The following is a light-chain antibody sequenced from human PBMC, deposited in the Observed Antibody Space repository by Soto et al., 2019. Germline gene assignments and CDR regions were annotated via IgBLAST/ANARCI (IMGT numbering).Light chain of an antibody. J-gene: IGKJ1*01. CDR1: QSLDSN. V-gene: IGKV3-15*01. CDR3: QQYNKWPRT. Sequence: DIVLTQSPATLSVSTGESATLSCRASQSLDSNLAWNQRRPGQAPRLLIYGASTRATGIPARFSGGGFGTDFTLTISSLQSEDFAVYYCQQYNKWPRTFGQGTKVEI. CDR2: GAS.